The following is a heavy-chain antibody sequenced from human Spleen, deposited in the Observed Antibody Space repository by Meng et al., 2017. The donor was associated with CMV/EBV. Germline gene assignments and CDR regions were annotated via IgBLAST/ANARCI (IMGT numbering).Heavy chain of an antibody. CDR3: ARESGGYDSSGPADF. CDR1: GFTVSSNY. CDR2: IYSGGST. J-gene: IGHJ4*02. Sequence: GGSLRLSCAASGFTVSSNYMSWVRQAPGKGLEWVSVIYSGGSTYYADSVKGRFTISRDNSKNTLYLQMNSLRAEDTAVYYCARESGGYDSSGPADFWGQGTLVTVSS. V-gene: IGHV3-66*02. D-gene: IGHD3-22*01.